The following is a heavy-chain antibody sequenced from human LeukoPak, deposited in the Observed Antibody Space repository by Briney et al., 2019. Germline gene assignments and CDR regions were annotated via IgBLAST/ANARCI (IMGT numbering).Heavy chain of an antibody. CDR3: AKTSQGHPPYYCSMDV. Sequence: GGSLRLSCAASGFTFSSYWMSWVRQAPGKGLEWVANIKQDGSERYYVDSVKGRFTISRDNAKNSLYLQMNSLRAEDTAVYYCAKTSQGHPPYYCSMDVWGQGTTVTVSS. J-gene: IGHJ6*02. CDR2: IKQDGSER. V-gene: IGHV3-7*03. CDR1: GFTFSSYW.